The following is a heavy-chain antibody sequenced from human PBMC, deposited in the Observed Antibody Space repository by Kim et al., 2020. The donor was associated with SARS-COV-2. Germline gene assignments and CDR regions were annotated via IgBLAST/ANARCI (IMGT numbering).Heavy chain of an antibody. CDR1: GFTFSSYG. V-gene: IGHV3-23*01. Sequence: GSLRLSCVASGFTFSSYGMSWVRQAPGKGLEWVSAIGGGGRYTYYADSVKGRFTLSRDNSKNTLYLQMNSLRVEDTALYYCAKVLYESSGYRGVDYWGQGTLVTISS. J-gene: IGHJ4*02. CDR3: AKVLYESSGYRGVDY. CDR2: IGGGGRYT. D-gene: IGHD3-22*01.